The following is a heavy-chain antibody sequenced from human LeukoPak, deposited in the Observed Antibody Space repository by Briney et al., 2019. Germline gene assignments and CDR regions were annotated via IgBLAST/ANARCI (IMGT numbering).Heavy chain of an antibody. V-gene: IGHV3-21*01. CDR3: ARVGIAAAGIDY. D-gene: IGHD6-13*01. Sequence: GGSLRLSCAASGFTFSSYSMNWVRQAPGKGLEWVSSISSSSSYIYYADSVKGRFTISRDNAKNSLYLQMNSLRAEDTAAYYCARVGIAAAGIDYWGQGTLVTVSS. J-gene: IGHJ4*02. CDR1: GFTFSSYS. CDR2: ISSSSSYI.